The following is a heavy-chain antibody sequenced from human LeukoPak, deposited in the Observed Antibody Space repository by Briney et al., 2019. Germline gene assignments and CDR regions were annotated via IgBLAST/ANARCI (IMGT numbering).Heavy chain of an antibody. CDR2: INPTGGST. CDR3: ARWYVQGRLDP. V-gene: IGHV1-46*01. Sequence: ASVKVSCKASGYTFTSYFIHWVRQAPGEGLEWMGIINPTGGSTGYAQKYQGRVTMTRDTSTSTVYMELSSLRSEDTAVYYCARWYVQGRLDPWGQGTLVTVSS. J-gene: IGHJ5*02. CDR1: GYTFTSYF. D-gene: IGHD3-10*02.